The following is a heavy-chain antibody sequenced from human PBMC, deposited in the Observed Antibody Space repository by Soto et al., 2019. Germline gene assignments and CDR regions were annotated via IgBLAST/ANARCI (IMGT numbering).Heavy chain of an antibody. V-gene: IGHV3-53*01. CDR2: IFSDDNT. D-gene: IGHD4-17*01. CDR1: GITATNGH. CDR3: ARDWNGDKYFDY. J-gene: IGHJ4*02. Sequence: DVQLVASGGGLIQPGGSLRLSCAASGITATNGHMSWVRQSPGKGLEWVSVIFSDDNTYYADSVKGRFTISRDTSKNTVYLQMNSLRADDTAVYYCARDWNGDKYFDYWDQGTLVTVSS.